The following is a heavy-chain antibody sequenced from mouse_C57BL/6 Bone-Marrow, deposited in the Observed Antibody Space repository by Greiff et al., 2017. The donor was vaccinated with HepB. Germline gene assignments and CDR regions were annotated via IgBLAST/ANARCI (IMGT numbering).Heavy chain of an antibody. D-gene: IGHD2-1*01. Sequence: VQLVESGPGLVQPSQSLSITCTVSGFSLTSYGVHWVRQSPGKGLEWLGVIWSGGSTDYNAAFISRLSISKDNSKTKVFFKMNSLQADDTAIYYCARNLPDYYYAMDYWGQGTSVTVSS. J-gene: IGHJ4*01. CDR3: ARNLPDYYYAMDY. CDR1: GFSLTSYG. V-gene: IGHV2-2*01. CDR2: IWSGGST.